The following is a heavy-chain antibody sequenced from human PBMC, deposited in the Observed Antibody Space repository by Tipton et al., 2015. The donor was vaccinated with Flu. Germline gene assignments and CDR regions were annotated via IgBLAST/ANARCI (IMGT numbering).Heavy chain of an antibody. CDR3: ARVGLLKVFGLLIPNHFDP. V-gene: IGHV4-39*07. Sequence: TLSLTCTVSGVSMASDSYFWDWIRQSPGKRLEWIGTMYHNGGTYFNPSLKSRVSLTLDTSKNQFSLKLKSVTAADTAVYYCARVGLLKVFGLLIPNHFDPWGQGALVTVSS. J-gene: IGHJ5*02. CDR1: GVSMASDSYF. CDR2: MYHNGGT. D-gene: IGHD3/OR15-3a*01.